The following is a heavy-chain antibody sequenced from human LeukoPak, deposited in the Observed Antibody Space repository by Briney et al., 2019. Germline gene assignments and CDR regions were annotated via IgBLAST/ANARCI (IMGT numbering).Heavy chain of an antibody. CDR2: IYTSGST. V-gene: IGHV4-61*02. CDR1: GASISSGSYC. D-gene: IGHD1-26*01. J-gene: IGHJ4*02. Sequence: SETLSLTCTVSGASISSGSYCWNWLRPPAGKGLEWIGRIYTSGSTNSHPSFQSRFTISVDTSKNQFSLDLRSVTAADTAVYYCARGSTAGAMGHYWGQGTLVSVSS. CDR3: ARGSTAGAMGHY.